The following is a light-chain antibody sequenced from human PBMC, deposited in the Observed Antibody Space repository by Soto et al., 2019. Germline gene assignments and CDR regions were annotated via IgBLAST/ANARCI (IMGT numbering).Light chain of an antibody. V-gene: IGLV8-61*01. J-gene: IGLJ3*02. CDR3: VLYMRSGIWV. CDR1: SGSVSTTYY. CDR2: NTN. Sequence: QTVVTQEPSFSVSPGMTVTLTCGLSSGSVSTTYYPSWYHQTPGQAPRTLIYNTNTRSSGVPDRFSGSILGNKAALTITGAQADDESDYYCVLYMRSGIWVFGGGTKLTVL.